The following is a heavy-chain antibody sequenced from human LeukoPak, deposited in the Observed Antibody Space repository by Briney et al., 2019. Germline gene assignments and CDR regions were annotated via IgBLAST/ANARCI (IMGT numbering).Heavy chain of an antibody. Sequence: GASVKVSCKASGYTFTGYYMHWVRQAPGQGLEWMGWINPNSGSTNYAQKFQGRVTMTRDTSISTAYIELSRLRSDDTAVYYCATLAARSSYYYYYMDVWGTGTTVTVAS. V-gene: IGHV1-2*02. CDR2: INPNSGST. J-gene: IGHJ6*03. CDR1: GYTFTGYY. D-gene: IGHD6-6*01. CDR3: ATLAARSSYYYYYMDV.